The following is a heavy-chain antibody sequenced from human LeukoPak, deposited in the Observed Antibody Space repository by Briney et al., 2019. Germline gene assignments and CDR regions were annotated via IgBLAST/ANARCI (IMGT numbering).Heavy chain of an antibody. V-gene: IGHV1-69*06. J-gene: IGHJ4*02. D-gene: IGHD3-22*01. CDR2: IIPIFGTA. CDR3: ARDRIDSNRYFDY. Sequence: GASVKVSCKASGGTASSYAISWVRQAPGQGLEWMGRIIPIFGTANYAQKFQGRVTITADKSTSTAYMELSSLRSEDTAVYYCARDRIDSNRYFDYWGQGTLVTVSS. CDR1: GGTASSYA.